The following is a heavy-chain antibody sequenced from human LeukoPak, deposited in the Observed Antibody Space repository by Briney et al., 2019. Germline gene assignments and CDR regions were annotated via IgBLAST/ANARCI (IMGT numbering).Heavy chain of an antibody. CDR2: ISSSSSYI. CDR1: GFTFSSYS. D-gene: IGHD4-17*01. V-gene: IGHV3-21*04. J-gene: IGHJ4*02. CDR3: ARDPYGDYNGFDY. Sequence: PGGSLRLSCAASGFTFSSYSMNWVRQAPGKGLEWVSSISSSSSYIYYADSVKGRFTISRDNAKNSLYLQMNSLRAEDTAVYYCARDPYGDYNGFDYWGQGTLVTVSS.